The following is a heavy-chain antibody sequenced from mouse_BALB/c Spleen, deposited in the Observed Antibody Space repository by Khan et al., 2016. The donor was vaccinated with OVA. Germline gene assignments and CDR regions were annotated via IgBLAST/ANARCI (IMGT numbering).Heavy chain of an antibody. Sequence: QVQLKQSGPGLVAPSQSLSITCTVSGFSLTGYGVNWVRQPPGKGLEGLGMIRGDGSTDYNTALKSRLSISKDNSKSQVFLQMNSLQTEDTARYYCARDYYIYDEGFAYWGQGTLVTVSA. CDR3: ARDYYIYDEGFAY. D-gene: IGHD2-12*01. CDR2: IRGDGST. V-gene: IGHV2-6-7*01. CDR1: GFSLTGYG. J-gene: IGHJ3*01.